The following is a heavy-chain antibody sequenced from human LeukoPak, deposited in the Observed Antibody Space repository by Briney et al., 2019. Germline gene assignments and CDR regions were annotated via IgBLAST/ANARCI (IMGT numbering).Heavy chain of an antibody. D-gene: IGHD1-1*01. V-gene: IGHV4-38-2*02. J-gene: IGHJ3*02. CDR2: IHHSGIT. Sequence: PSETLSLTCTVSDYSISNTYYWGWIRQPPGKGLEWIGNIHHSGITNYNPSLKSRVSISIDTSKNQFSLKLTSLRAADTAVYYCARGGLIQRHAFDIWGQGTMVTVSS. CDR3: ARGGLIQRHAFDI. CDR1: DYSISNTYY.